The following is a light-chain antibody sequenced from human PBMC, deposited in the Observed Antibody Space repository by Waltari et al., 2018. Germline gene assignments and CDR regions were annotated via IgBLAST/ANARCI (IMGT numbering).Light chain of an antibody. J-gene: IGKJ3*01. CDR1: QTVGTH. Sequence: EIVLTQSPVTLSLSPGERATLSCRASQTVGTHLACYQHKPGQAPRLLIYNASLRASGIPARFSGRGSGTDFTLTISHLETEDVAFYYCQHRDNWLFTFGPGTKVEVK. CDR2: NAS. V-gene: IGKV3-11*01. CDR3: QHRDNWLFT.